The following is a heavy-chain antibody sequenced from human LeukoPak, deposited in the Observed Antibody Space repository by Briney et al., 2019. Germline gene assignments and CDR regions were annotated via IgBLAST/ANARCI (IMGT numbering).Heavy chain of an antibody. V-gene: IGHV4-39*07. J-gene: IGHJ6*03. CDR1: GVSIRSSNSY. D-gene: IGHD3-9*01. Sequence: SETLSLTCSVSGVSIRSSNSYWGWIRQPPGKGLEWIGSIYYNGSTYYHPSLKSQITMSVDTSMNPFSLKLSSVTAADTAVYYCARGRYFDWSAAYYYMDVWGEGTTVTISS. CDR3: ARGRYFDWSAAYYYMDV. CDR2: IYYNGST.